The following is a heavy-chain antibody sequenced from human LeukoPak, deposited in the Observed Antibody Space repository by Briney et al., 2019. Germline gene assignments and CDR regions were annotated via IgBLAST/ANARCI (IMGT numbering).Heavy chain of an antibody. CDR2: IYYSGST. D-gene: IGHD3-10*01. CDR3: ARDRSDYYGSGSHFDY. V-gene: IGHV4-59*01. CDR1: GGSISSYY. J-gene: IGHJ4*02. Sequence: SETLSLTCTVSGGSISSYYWSWIRQPPGKGLEWIGYIYYSGSTNYNPSLKSRVTISVDTSKNQFSLKLSSVTAADTAVYYCARDRSDYYGSGSHFDYWGQGTQVTVSS.